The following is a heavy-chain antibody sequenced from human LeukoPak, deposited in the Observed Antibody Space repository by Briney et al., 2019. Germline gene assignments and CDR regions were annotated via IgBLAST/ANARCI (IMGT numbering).Heavy chain of an antibody. CDR1: GYTFTSYG. V-gene: IGHV1-18*01. J-gene: IGHJ5*02. D-gene: IGHD6-13*01. Sequence: ASVKVSCKASGYTFTSYGISWVRQAPGQGLEWMGWISAYNGNTNYAQKLQGRVTMTTDTSTRTAYMELRSLRSDHTAVHFCARLLEMAATGPNGFAPRGKGTLVTVSS. CDR2: ISAYNGNT. CDR3: ARLLEMAATGPNGFAP.